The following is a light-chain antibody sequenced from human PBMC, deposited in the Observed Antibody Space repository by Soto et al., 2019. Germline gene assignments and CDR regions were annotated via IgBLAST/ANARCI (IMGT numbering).Light chain of an antibody. CDR3: QSYDSSLTEGV. CDR2: ANS. J-gene: IGLJ2*01. Sequence: QSVLTQPPSVSGAPGQTITISCTGSSSNIGAGYDVHWYQQLPGRAPKLLIYANSNRPSGVPDRFSGSKSGTSASLAITGLQAEDEADYYCQSYDSSLTEGVFGGGTKLTVL. V-gene: IGLV1-40*01. CDR1: SSNIGAGYD.